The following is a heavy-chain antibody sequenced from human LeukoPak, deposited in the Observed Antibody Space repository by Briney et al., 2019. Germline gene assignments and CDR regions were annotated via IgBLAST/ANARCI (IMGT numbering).Heavy chain of an antibody. Sequence: PGGSLRLSCAASGFTLSSYCMNGVRQAPGKGGECVSYISSSSNTIYYADSVKGRFTISRDNAKNSLYLQMNSLRAEDTAVYYCARDKASSGWYYFDSWGQGTLVTVSS. CDR2: ISSSSNTI. CDR3: ARDKASSGWYYFDS. J-gene: IGHJ4*02. D-gene: IGHD6-19*01. CDR1: GFTLSSYC. V-gene: IGHV3-48*01.